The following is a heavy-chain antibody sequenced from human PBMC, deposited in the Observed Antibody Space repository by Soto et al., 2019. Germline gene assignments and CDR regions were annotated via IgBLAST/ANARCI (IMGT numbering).Heavy chain of an antibody. CDR2: IRSKANSYAT. Sequence: EVHLVESGGGLVQPGGSLKLSCAASGFAFSGSAMHWVRQASGKGLEWVGRIRSKANSYATAYAASVKGRFTISSDDSKNTAYLQMNSLKTEDTAVYYCTTHDPPDIVVVPAAPIHYYYMEVCGKGTTVTVSS. CDR1: GFAFSGSA. D-gene: IGHD2-2*01. J-gene: IGHJ6*03. V-gene: IGHV3-73*01. CDR3: TTHDPPDIVVVPAAPIHYYYMEV.